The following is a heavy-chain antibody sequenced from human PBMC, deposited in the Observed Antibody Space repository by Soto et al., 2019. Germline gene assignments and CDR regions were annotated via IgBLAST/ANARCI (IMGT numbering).Heavy chain of an antibody. D-gene: IGHD6-19*01. CDR3: AGQHQWLDS. V-gene: IGHV6-1*01. CDR1: VESVSSSSAA. J-gene: IGHJ4*02. CDR2: TYYRSKWYS. Sequence: SQTLSLTCAISVESVSSSSAAWNWIRQSPSRGLEWLGRTYYRSKWYSNYAMSVKSRIIINPDTSKNQFSLQLTSVTPEDTAVYYCAGQHQWLDSWGQGTLVTVSS.